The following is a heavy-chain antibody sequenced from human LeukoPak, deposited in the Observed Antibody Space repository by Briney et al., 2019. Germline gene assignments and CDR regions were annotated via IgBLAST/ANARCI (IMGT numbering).Heavy chain of an antibody. Sequence: GGSLRLSCAASGFTLSDYYMSWIRQAPGKGLEWVSYISSSGSTIYYADSVKGRFTISRDNAKNSLYLQMNSLRAEDTAVYYCAREFCSSTSCYQLGYWGQGTLVTVSS. V-gene: IGHV3-11*01. J-gene: IGHJ4*02. CDR1: GFTLSDYY. CDR2: ISSSGSTI. CDR3: AREFCSSTSCYQLGY. D-gene: IGHD2-2*01.